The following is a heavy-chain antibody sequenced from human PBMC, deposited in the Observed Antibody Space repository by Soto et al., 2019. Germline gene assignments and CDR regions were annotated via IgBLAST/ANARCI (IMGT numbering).Heavy chain of an antibody. CDR3: ARDLDSYCSGGSCYRFDP. D-gene: IGHD2-15*01. CDR2: IKPDGSAT. Sequence: EVQLVESGGGLVQPGGSLRLSCAASGFTFRSNWMSWVRQAPGKGLEWVANIKPDGSATYYVDSLKGRFTISRDNARNSLYRQMNSLRVEDTAVYYCARDLDSYCSGGSCYRFDPWGQGTLVTVSS. V-gene: IGHV3-7*01. CDR1: GFTFRSNW. J-gene: IGHJ5*02.